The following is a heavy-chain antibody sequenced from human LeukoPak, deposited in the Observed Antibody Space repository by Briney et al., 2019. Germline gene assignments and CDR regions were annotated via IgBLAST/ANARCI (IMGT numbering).Heavy chain of an antibody. J-gene: IGHJ4*02. CDR2: IGSSGSYI. Sequence: GGSLRLSCAVSGFTFSSYHMNWVRQAPGKGLEWVSSIGSSGSYIYYADSVKGRFTISRDNSKNTLYLQMNSLRAEDTAVYYCAKDGDYYDRSGYYDYWGQGTLVTVSS. V-gene: IGHV3-21*01. D-gene: IGHD3-22*01. CDR1: GFTFSSYH. CDR3: AKDGDYYDRSGYYDY.